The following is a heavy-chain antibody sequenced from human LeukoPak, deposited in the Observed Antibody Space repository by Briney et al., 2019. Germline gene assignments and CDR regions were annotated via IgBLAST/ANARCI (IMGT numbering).Heavy chain of an antibody. D-gene: IGHD2-2*01. CDR1: GGYISSSSYY. V-gene: IGHV4-39*01. J-gene: IGHJ4*02. CDR2: IYYSGST. Sequence: SETLSLTCTVSGGYISSSSYYWGWIRQPPGKGLEWIGTIYYSGSTYYNPSLRSRVTMSVDTSKNQFSLKLRSVTAADTALYYCARHVKGVVIPTAIDYWGQGTLVTVST. CDR3: ARHVKGVVIPTAIDY.